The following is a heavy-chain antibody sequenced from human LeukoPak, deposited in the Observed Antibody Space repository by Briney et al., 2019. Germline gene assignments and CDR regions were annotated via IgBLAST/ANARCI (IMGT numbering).Heavy chain of an antibody. CDR3: ASGWGGGTFDY. CDR2: IKQDGSEK. CDR1: GFTFSSYW. Sequence: GGSLRLSCAASGFTFSSYWMSWVRQAPGKGLEWVANIKQDGSEKYYVDSVKGRFTIPRDNAKNSLYLQMNSLRAEDTAVYYCASGWGGGTFDYWGQGTLVTVSS. V-gene: IGHV3-7*01. D-gene: IGHD1/OR15-1a*01. J-gene: IGHJ4*02.